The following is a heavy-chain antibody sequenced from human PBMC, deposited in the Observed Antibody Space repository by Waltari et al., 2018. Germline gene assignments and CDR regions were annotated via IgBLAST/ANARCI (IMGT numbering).Heavy chain of an antibody. D-gene: IGHD6-13*01. Sequence: EVQLVESGGGLVKPGGSLRLSCAASGFTFSNYRMNWGRQAPGKGREWVSSIGSSGDYIYYTDSVKGRFTISRDNAQNSLYLQMNSLRAEDTALYYCARERIHSNSWVRPSGGMDVWGQGTTVTVSS. CDR3: ARERIHSNSWVRPSGGMDV. CDR1: GFTFSNYR. CDR2: IGSSGDYI. V-gene: IGHV3-21*01. J-gene: IGHJ6*02.